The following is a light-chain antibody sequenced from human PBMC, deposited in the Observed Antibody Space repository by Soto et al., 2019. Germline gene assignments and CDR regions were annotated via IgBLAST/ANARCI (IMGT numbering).Light chain of an antibody. V-gene: IGLV2-23*02. CDR3: CSYAGSSTFV. CDR1: SSDVGSYNL. CDR2: EVS. J-gene: IGLJ1*01. Sequence: QSVLTQPASVSGSPGQSITISCTGTSSDVGSYNLVSWYQQHPGKAPKLMIYEVSKRPSGVSNRFSGSKSGNTASLTISGFQAEDEADYYCCSYAGSSTFVFGNGTKVTVL.